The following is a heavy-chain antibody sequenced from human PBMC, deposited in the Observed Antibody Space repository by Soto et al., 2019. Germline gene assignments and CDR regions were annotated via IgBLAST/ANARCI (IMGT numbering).Heavy chain of an antibody. CDR1: GFTVSSNY. CDR2: IYSGGST. CDR3: ARDTTQGIAAAGTRKRVYYMDV. Sequence: PGGSLRLSCAASGFTVSSNYMSWVRQAPGKGLEWVSVIYSGGSTYYADSVKGRFTIPRDNSKNTLYLQMNSLRAEDTAVYYCARDTTQGIAAAGTRKRVYYMDVWGKGTTVTVSS. D-gene: IGHD6-13*01. J-gene: IGHJ6*03. V-gene: IGHV3-66*01.